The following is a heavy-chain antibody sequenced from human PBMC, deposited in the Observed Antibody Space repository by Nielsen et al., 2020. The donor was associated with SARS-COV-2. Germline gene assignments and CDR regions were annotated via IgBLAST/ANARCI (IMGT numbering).Heavy chain of an antibody. J-gene: IGHJ3*02. CDR2: IYHSGRT. V-gene: IGHV4-30-2*01. D-gene: IGHD3-16*01. Sequence: SETLSLTCAVSGCSISSGGYSWSWIWQPPGKGLEWIGYIYHSGRTYYNPSLKSRVTISVDRSKNQFSLKLSSVTAADTAVYYCARGGRITFGGADDAFDIWGQGTMVTVSS. CDR1: GCSISSGGYS. CDR3: ARGGRITFGGADDAFDI.